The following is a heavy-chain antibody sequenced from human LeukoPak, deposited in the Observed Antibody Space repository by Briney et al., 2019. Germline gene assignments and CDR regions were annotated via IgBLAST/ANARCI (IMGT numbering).Heavy chain of an antibody. CDR2: INPNSGGT. CDR1: GYTFTGYY. D-gene: IGHD6-13*01. CDR3: ARGSSGSSSWYYSYYYYMDV. Sequence: ASVKVSCKASGYTFTGYYMHWVRQAPGQGLEWMGWINPNSGGTNYAQKFQGRVTMTRDTSISTAYMELSSLRSEDTAVYYCARGSSGSSSWYYSYYYYMDVWGKGTTVTISS. V-gene: IGHV1-2*02. J-gene: IGHJ6*03.